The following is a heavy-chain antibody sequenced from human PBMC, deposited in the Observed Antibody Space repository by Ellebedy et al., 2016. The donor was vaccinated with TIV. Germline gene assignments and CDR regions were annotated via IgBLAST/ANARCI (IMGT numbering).Heavy chain of an antibody. J-gene: IGHJ5*02. V-gene: IGHV1-46*01. CDR3: ARDAVGFDP. CDR1: GYSFTAYF. Sequence: ASVKVSCKTSGYSFTAYFLHWVRQAPGQGLEWMGIINPRGASTGYAQKLQGRVTLTRDTSTSTVYMELSSLRYDDTAVYYCARDAVGFDPWGQGTLVTVAP. D-gene: IGHD6-19*01. CDR2: INPRGAST.